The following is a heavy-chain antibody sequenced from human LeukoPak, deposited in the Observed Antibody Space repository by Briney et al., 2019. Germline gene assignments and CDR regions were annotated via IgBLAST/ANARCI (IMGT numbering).Heavy chain of an antibody. Sequence: GGSLRLSCAASGFTFSTYWMSWVRQAPGKGLEWVAVIWYDGSNKYYADSVKGRFTISRDNSKNTLYLQMNSLRAEDTAVYYCARAEVPAAIKSGAFDIWGQGTMVTVSS. CDR3: ARAEVPAAIKSGAFDI. CDR2: IWYDGSNK. CDR1: GFTFSTYW. J-gene: IGHJ3*02. V-gene: IGHV3-33*08. D-gene: IGHD2-2*01.